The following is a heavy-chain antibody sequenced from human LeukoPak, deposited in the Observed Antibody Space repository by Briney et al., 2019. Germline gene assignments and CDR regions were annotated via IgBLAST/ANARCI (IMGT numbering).Heavy chain of an antibody. CDR3: ARPGETYYYYYGMDV. Sequence: GGSLRLSCAASGFSFSSYAMNWVRQAPGKGLEWVALISYHGSYQFYADSVKGRFTISRDNSNNTLHLQMNNLRAEDTSVYYCARPGETYYYYYGMDVWGQGTTVTVSS. CDR2: ISYHGSYQ. CDR1: GFSFSSYA. D-gene: IGHD3-10*01. J-gene: IGHJ6*02. V-gene: IGHV3-30*04.